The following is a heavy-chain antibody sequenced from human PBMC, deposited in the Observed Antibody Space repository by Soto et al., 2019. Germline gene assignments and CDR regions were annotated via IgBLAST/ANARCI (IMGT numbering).Heavy chain of an antibody. D-gene: IGHD1-26*01. CDR3: ARGANYYYYYGMDV. V-gene: IGHV4-4*02. CDR2: IYHSGST. J-gene: IGHJ6*02. Sequence: PSETLSLTCAVSGGSISSSNWWSWVRQPPGKGLEWIGEIYHSGSTNYNPSLKSRVTISVDKSKNQFSLKLSSVTAADTAVHYCARGANYYYYYGMDVWGQGTTVTVSS. CDR1: GGSISSSNW.